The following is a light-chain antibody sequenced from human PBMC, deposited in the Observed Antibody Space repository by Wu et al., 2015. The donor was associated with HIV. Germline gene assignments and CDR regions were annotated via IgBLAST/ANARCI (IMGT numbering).Light chain of an antibody. CDR3: QHASEYPYT. CDR1: QGIRSS. V-gene: IGKV1-9*01. J-gene: IGKJ2*01. CDR2: SAS. Sequence: DIQMTQSPSSLSASVGDRATISCRASQGIRSSLAWYQQKSGKVPKLLISSASTLQHGVPSRFNGGGSGTDFTLTINGLQPEDFATYYCQHASEYPYTFGQGTKV.